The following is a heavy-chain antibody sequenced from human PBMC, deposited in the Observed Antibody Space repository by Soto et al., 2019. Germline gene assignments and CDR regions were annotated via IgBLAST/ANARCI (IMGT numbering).Heavy chain of an antibody. CDR2: ISSSSSYI. D-gene: IGHD3-16*02. Sequence: GGSLRLSCAASGFTFSSYSMNWVRQAPGKGLEWVSSISSSSSYIYYADSVKGRFTISRDNAKNSLYLQMNSLRAEDTAVYYCARDGSYRYNYYYGMDVWGQGTTVTVSS. CDR1: GFTFSSYS. V-gene: IGHV3-21*01. J-gene: IGHJ6*02. CDR3: ARDGSYRYNYYYGMDV.